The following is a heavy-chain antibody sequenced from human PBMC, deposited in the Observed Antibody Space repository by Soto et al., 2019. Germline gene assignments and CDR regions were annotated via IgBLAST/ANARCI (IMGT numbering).Heavy chain of an antibody. CDR3: ARASVGPPGGGSWTMPFDS. CDR2: IYTGGST. D-gene: IGHD2-15*01. V-gene: IGHV4-4*07. CDR1: SGSVSNYY. J-gene: IGHJ4*02. Sequence: PSETLSLTCKVSSGSVSNYYWSWIRQPAGKGLEWIGRIYTGGSTNYNPSLKSRVTMSVDTSKNQFSLRLTSVTAADTAVYYCARASVGPPGGGSWTMPFDSWGRGTLVTV.